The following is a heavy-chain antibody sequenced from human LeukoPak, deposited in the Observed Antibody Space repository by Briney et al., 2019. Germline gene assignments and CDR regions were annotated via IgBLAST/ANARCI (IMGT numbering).Heavy chain of an antibody. V-gene: IGHV1-3*01. CDR3: ARDNPLWDDAFDI. CDR1: GYTFTSYA. J-gene: IGHJ3*02. CDR2: INAGNGNT. D-gene: IGHD1-26*01. Sequence: ASVKVSCKASGYTFTSYAMHWVRQAPGQRLEWMGWINAGNGNTKYSQKFQGRVTITRDTSASTAYMELSSLRSEGTAVYYCARDNPLWDDAFDIWGQGTMVTVSS.